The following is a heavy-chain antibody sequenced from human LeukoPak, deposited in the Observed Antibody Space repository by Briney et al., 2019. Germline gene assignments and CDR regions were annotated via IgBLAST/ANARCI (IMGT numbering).Heavy chain of an antibody. Sequence: PSETLSLTCTVSGGSISSSSYYWGWIRQPTGKGLEWIGSIYYSGSTYYNPSLKSRVTISVDTSKNQFSLKLSSATAADTAVYYCARTPGACIAAAGTSCGYFDYWGQGTLVTVSS. J-gene: IGHJ4*02. V-gene: IGHV4-39*01. D-gene: IGHD6-13*01. CDR2: IYYSGST. CDR1: GGSISSSSYY. CDR3: ARTPGACIAAAGTSCGYFDY.